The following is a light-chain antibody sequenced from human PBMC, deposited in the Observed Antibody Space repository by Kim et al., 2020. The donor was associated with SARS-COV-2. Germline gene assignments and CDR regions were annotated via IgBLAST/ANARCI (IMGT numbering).Light chain of an antibody. Sequence: LTQPASVSGSPGQSITISCTGTSSDIGPFVSWYQQHPGKAPQLMIYDVTNRPARISNRFSGSKSGNTASLTISGLQAEDEADYYCNSYTSSTWVFGGGTQLTVL. CDR1: SSDIGPF. CDR2: DVT. J-gene: IGLJ3*02. V-gene: IGLV2-14*03. CDR3: NSYTSSTWV.